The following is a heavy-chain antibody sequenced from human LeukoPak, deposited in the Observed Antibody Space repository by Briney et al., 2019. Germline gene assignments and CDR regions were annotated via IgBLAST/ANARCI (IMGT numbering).Heavy chain of an antibody. CDR1: RFTFSSYG. D-gene: IGHD5-24*01. J-gene: IGHJ4*02. V-gene: IGHV3-30*18. CDR3: AKEGRDGFNYDY. Sequence: GGSLRLSCAASRFTFSSYGMHWVRQAPGKGLEWVAVISYDGSNKYYADYVKGRFTVSRDNSKNTLYLQMNSLRAEDTAVYYCAKEGRDGFNYDYWGQGTLVTVSS. CDR2: ISYDGSNK.